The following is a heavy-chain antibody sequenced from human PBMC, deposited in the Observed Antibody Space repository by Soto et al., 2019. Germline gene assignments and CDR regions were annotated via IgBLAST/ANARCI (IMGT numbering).Heavy chain of an antibody. Sequence: QVQLVESGGGVVQPGRSLRLSCAASGFTFSSYAMHWVRQAPGKGLEWVAVISYDGSNKYYADSVKGRFTISRDNSKNTLYLQMNSLRAEDTAVYYCARGGDSSGYFSWLDPWGQGTLVTVSS. D-gene: IGHD3-22*01. V-gene: IGHV3-30-3*01. CDR1: GFTFSSYA. J-gene: IGHJ5*02. CDR2: ISYDGSNK. CDR3: ARGGDSSGYFSWLDP.